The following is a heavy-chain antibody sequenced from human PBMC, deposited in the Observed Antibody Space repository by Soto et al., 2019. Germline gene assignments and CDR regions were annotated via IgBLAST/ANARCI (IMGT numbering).Heavy chain of an antibody. CDR2: IIPILGIA. Sequence: ASVKVSCKASGGTFSSYTISWVRQAPGQGLEWMGRIIPILGIANYAQKFQGRVTITADKSTSTAYMELSSLRSEDTAVYYCARAIGYCSGGSCYSDYWGQGTLVTVSS. CDR3: ARAIGYCSGGSCYSDY. D-gene: IGHD2-15*01. V-gene: IGHV1-69*02. CDR1: GGTFSSYT. J-gene: IGHJ4*02.